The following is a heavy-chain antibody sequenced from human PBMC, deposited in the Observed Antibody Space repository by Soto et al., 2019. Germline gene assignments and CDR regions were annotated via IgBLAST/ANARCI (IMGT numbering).Heavy chain of an antibody. CDR1: GGSISSGGYY. Sequence: QVQLQESGPGLVKPSQTLSLTCTVSGGSISSGGYYWSWIRQHAGKGLEWIGYIYSSGSTYYNPSLKRRLTISVDTYKNQFSLKLSSVTAADTAVYYCARDIYCSSTSCYMNAFDIWGQGTMVTVSS. J-gene: IGHJ3*02. D-gene: IGHD2-2*02. CDR2: IYSSGST. CDR3: ARDIYCSSTSCYMNAFDI. V-gene: IGHV4-31*03.